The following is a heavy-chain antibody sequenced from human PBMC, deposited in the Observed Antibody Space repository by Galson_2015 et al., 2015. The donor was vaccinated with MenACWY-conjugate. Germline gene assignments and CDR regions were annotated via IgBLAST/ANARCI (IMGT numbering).Heavy chain of an antibody. CDR3: ANGGRYFFAFDV. D-gene: IGHD2/OR15-2a*01. J-gene: IGHJ3*01. V-gene: IGHV6-1*01. CDR2: TYYRSKWYY. Sequence: CAISGDSVSSNSAAWSWIRQSPSRGLEWLARTYYRSKWYYDYAASVRGRITISPDTSKNQISLRLSSVTPEDTAVYYCANGGRYFFAFDVWGQGTVVTVSS. CDR1: GDSVSSNSAA.